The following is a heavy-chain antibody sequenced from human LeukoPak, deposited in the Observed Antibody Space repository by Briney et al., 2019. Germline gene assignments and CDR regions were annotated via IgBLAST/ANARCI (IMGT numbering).Heavy chain of an antibody. Sequence: ASVKVSCTASGYSFTSYDIDWVRQAAGQGLEWMGWMNANSGNTGYAQKFQGRVTLTRDTSTSTAYVELTGLRSEDTAVYYCARANYGSGSYHPYYYYMHIWGKGTTVTVSS. D-gene: IGHD3-10*01. CDR3: ARANYGSGSYHPYYYYMHI. J-gene: IGHJ6*03. CDR1: GYSFTSYD. CDR2: MNANSGNT. V-gene: IGHV1-8*01.